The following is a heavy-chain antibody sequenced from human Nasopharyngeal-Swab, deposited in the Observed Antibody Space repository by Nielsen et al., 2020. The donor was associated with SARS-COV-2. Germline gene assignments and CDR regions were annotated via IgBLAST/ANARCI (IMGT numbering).Heavy chain of an antibody. CDR3: ARMDFIASRDY. CDR1: GFSVSYNY. D-gene: IGHD6-13*01. Sequence: SGEVSGFSVSYNYMSWVRQAPGKGLEWVAVIYSRGETHYTDSVRGRFTISRDNSKNMVNLQLNSLRAEDTAVYYCARMDFIASRDYWGQGTLVTVSS. V-gene: IGHV3-53*01. J-gene: IGHJ4*02. CDR2: IYSRGET.